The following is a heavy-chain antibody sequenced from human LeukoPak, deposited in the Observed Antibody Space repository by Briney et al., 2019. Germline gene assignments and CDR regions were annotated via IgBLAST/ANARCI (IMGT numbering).Heavy chain of an antibody. V-gene: IGHV4-31*03. Sequence: SQTLSLTCTVSGASISSGGYYWSWVRQHPGKGLEWIGYIYYSGSTSYYNPSLKSRVTISVDTSKNQFSLRLSSATAADTAVYYCARDCSSTACPKLDYWGQGTLVTVSS. J-gene: IGHJ4*02. CDR2: IYYSGSTS. D-gene: IGHD2-2*01. CDR1: GASISSGGYY. CDR3: ARDCSSTACPKLDY.